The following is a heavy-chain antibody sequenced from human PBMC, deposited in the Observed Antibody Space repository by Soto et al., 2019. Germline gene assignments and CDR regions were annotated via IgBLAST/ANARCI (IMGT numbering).Heavy chain of an antibody. V-gene: IGHV2-5*02. Sequence: QITLKESGPTLVKPTQTLTLTCTFSGFSLSTNGEGVAWIRQPPGKALEWLALIYWDDDKRYSPSLESKLTITKDTSKNQVVLTVTNMDPVDTATYYCAHRPSASGPGVRYLHQWGQGALVTVSS. CDR1: GFSLSTNGEG. J-gene: IGHJ1*01. D-gene: IGHD6-19*01. CDR2: IYWDDDK. CDR3: AHRPSASGPGVRYLHQ.